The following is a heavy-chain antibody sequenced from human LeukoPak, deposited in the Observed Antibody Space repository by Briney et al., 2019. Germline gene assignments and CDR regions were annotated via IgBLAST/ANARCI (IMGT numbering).Heavy chain of an antibody. Sequence: SVKVSCKASGGTSSTYPISWVRQAPGQGLEWMGGIIPIFGTANYAQKFQGRVTTTTDESTSTASMELSSLRSEDTAVYYCAREVGCSGTSCYKAFDIWGQGTMVTVSS. CDR2: IIPIFGTA. D-gene: IGHD2-2*02. V-gene: IGHV1-69*05. CDR3: AREVGCSGTSCYKAFDI. J-gene: IGHJ3*02. CDR1: GGTSSTYP.